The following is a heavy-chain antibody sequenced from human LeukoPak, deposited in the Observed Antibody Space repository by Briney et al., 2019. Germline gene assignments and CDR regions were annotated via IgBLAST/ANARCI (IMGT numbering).Heavy chain of an antibody. CDR2: IRYDGTNE. J-gene: IGHJ6*03. CDR3: AKDIWVTTYYYYLDV. CDR1: GFTFSSCG. V-gene: IGHV3-30*02. D-gene: IGHD4-17*01. Sequence: PGGSLRLSCAASGFTFSSCGMHWVRQAPGKGLEWVAFIRYDGTNENYADSAQGRFTVSRDNSKNILYLRMNSLRAEDTAVYYCAKDIWVTTYYYYLDVWGKGTTVTVSS.